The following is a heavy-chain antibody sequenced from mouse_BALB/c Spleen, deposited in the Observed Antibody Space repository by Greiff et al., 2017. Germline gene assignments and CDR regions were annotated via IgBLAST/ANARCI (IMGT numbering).Heavy chain of an antibody. V-gene: IGHV5-6-4*01. CDR1: GFTFSSYT. Sequence: EVQLVESGGGLVKPGGSLKLSCAASGFTFSSYTMSWVRQTPEKRLEWVATISSGGSYTYYPDSVKGRFTISRDKAKNTLYLQMSSLKSEDTAMYYCTREDGNYAWFAYWGQGTLVTVSA. J-gene: IGHJ3*01. CDR2: ISSGGSYT. D-gene: IGHD2-1*01. CDR3: TREDGNYAWFAY.